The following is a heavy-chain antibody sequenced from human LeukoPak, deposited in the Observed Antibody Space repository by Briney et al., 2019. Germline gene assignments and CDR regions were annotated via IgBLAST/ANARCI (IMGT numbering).Heavy chain of an antibody. Sequence: PGGSLRLSCAAPGFTFDDYGMTWARQVPGKGLDWVSGINWNGGSTGYADSVKGRFTISRDNAKNSLYLQMNSLRAEDTALYYCARASTYYYDSSLQHWGQGTLVTVSS. D-gene: IGHD3-22*01. V-gene: IGHV3-20*04. CDR1: GFTFDDYG. CDR2: INWNGGST. J-gene: IGHJ1*01. CDR3: ARASTYYYDSSLQH.